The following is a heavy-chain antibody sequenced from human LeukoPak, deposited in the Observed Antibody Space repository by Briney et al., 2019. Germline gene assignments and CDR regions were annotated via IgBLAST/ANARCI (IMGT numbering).Heavy chain of an antibody. CDR1: GYTFTSYY. J-gene: IGHJ3*02. CDR3: ARGRRRFLEWLHTFGASDI. D-gene: IGHD3-3*01. V-gene: IGHV1-46*01. Sequence: ASVQVSCKASGYTFTSYYMHWVRQAPGQGLEWMGIINPSGGSTSYAQKFQGRVTMTRDTSTSTVYMELSSLRSEDTAVYYCARGRRRFLEWLHTFGASDIWGQGTMVTVSS. CDR2: INPSGGST.